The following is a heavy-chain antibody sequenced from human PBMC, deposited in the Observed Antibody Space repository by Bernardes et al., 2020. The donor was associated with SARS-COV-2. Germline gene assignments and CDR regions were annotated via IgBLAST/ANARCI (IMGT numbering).Heavy chain of an antibody. V-gene: IGHV3-7*05. CDR2: IKQDGSEK. Sequence: GGSLRLSCAASGFTFSSYWMSWVRQAPGKGLEWVANIKQDGSEKYYVDSVKGRFTISRDNAKNSLYLQMNSLRAEDTAVYYCARDFKIVAPPYSSGLVSYYYYYMDVWGKGTTVTVSS. CDR3: ARDFKIVAPPYSSGLVSYYYYYMDV. J-gene: IGHJ6*03. D-gene: IGHD6-19*01. CDR1: GFTFSSYW.